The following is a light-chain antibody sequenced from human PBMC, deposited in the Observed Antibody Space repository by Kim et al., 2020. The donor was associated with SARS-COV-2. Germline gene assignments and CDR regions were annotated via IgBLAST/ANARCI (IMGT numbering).Light chain of an antibody. CDR3: QQYGSSPRT. J-gene: IGKJ1*01. CDR2: GAS. V-gene: IGKV3-20*01. CDR1: QSVSSSY. Sequence: SPGDRAPLSCRASQSVSSSYLAGYQQKPGQAPRLLIYGASSRATGIPDRFSGSGSGTDFTLTISRLEPEDFAVYYCQQYGSSPRTFGQGTKVDIK.